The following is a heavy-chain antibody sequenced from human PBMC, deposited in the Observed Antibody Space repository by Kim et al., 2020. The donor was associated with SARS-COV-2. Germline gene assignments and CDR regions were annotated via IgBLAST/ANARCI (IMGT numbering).Heavy chain of an antibody. D-gene: IGHD3-10*01. J-gene: IGHJ4*02. Sequence: TIYAQKFQSRVTMTEDTSTDTAYMELSSLRSEDTAVYYCATRMVRGDSDYWGQGTLVTVSS. V-gene: IGHV1-24*01. CDR2: T. CDR3: ATRMVRGDSDY.